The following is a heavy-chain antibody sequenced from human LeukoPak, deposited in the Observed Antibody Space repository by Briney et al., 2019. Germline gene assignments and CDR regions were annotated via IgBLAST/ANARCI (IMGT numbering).Heavy chain of an antibody. J-gene: IGHJ4*02. CDR3: ASQYYGGNPGFDY. D-gene: IGHD4-23*01. CDR1: GGSFSSGSYY. V-gene: IGHV4-61*01. CDR2: LYYSGST. Sequence: SETLSLTCTVSGGSFSSGSYYWGWIRQPPGKGLEWFGYLYYSGSTNYNPSLKSLVTISVDTTKNQFSQNLSSMTAADTAVYYCASQYYGGNPGFDYWGQGTLVTVSS.